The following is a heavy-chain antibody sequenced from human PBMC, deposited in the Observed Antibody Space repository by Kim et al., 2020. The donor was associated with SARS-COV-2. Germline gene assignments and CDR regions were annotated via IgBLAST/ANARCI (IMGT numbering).Heavy chain of an antibody. CDR3: AREGDYDFWSGYPTTSRGMDV. J-gene: IGHJ6*02. D-gene: IGHD3-3*01. CDR2: IWYDGSNK. CDR1: GFTFSSYG. V-gene: IGHV3-33*01. Sequence: GGSLRLSCAASGFTFSSYGMHWVRQAPGKGLEWVAVIWYDGSNKYYADSVKGRFTISRDNSKNTLYLQMNSLRAEDTAVYYCAREGDYDFWSGYPTTSRGMDVWGQGTTVTVSS.